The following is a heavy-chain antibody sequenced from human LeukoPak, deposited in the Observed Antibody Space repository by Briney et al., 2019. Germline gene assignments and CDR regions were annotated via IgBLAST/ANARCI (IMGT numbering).Heavy chain of an antibody. V-gene: IGHV1-2*06. J-gene: IGHJ4*02. CDR1: GYTFIDYY. D-gene: IGHD1-26*01. CDR3: ARGRVGATDY. Sequence: ASAKVSFKASGYTFIDYYIHWVRQAPGQGLEWMGRINPNSGGTNYAQKFQGRVTMTRDTSISTAYMEVSRLTSNDTAVYYCARGRVGATDYWGQGTLVTVSS. CDR2: INPNSGGT.